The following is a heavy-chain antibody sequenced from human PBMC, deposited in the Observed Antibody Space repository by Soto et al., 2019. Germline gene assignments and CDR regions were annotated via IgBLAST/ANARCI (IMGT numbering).Heavy chain of an antibody. J-gene: IGHJ6*02. CDR2: IIPIFGTA. Sequence: GASVKVSCKASGGTFSSYAISWVRQAPGQGLEWMGGIIPIFGTANYAQKFQGRVTITADESTSTAYMELSSLRSEDTAVYYCASSGYCSGGSCYDYYGMDVWGQGTTVTVSS. V-gene: IGHV1-69*13. CDR3: ASSGYCSGGSCYDYYGMDV. D-gene: IGHD2-15*01. CDR1: GGTFSSYA.